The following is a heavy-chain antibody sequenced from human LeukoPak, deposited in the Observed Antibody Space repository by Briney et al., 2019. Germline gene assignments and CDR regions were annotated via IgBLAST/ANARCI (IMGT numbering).Heavy chain of an antibody. D-gene: IGHD3-10*01. Sequence: ASVKVSCKASGYTFTGYYMHWVRQAPGQGLEWMGRINPNSGGTNYAQKFQGRVTMTRDTSISTAYMELSRLRSDDTAVYYCARAGSVGEASRVNRELLYDYWGQGTLVTVSS. CDR2: INPNSGGT. CDR1: GYTFTGYY. V-gene: IGHV1-2*06. CDR3: ARAGSVGEASRVNRELLYDY. J-gene: IGHJ4*02.